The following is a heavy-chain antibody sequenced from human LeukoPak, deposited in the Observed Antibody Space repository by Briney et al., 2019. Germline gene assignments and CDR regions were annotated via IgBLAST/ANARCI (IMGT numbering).Heavy chain of an antibody. CDR1: GFTVSSNY. D-gene: IGHD5-12*01. Sequence: GGSLRLSCAASGFTVSSNYMSWVRQAPGKGLEWVSVIYSGGSTYYADSVKGRFTISRDNSKNTLYLQMNSLRAEDTAVYYCARAIIDIVATIYFDYWDQGTLVTVSS. V-gene: IGHV3-53*01. J-gene: IGHJ4*02. CDR3: ARAIIDIVATIYFDY. CDR2: IYSGGST.